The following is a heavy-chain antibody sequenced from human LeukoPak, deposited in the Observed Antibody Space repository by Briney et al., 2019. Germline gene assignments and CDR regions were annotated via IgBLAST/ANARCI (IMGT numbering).Heavy chain of an antibody. V-gene: IGHV3-15*01. CDR1: GFTFTNAW. J-gene: IGHJ4*02. CDR2: IKSKTDGGTT. Sequence: GGSLKLSCAASGFTFTNAWMTWVRQAPGKGLEWVGRIKSKTDGGTTDYAAPVKGRFTISRDDSKNTLYLQMNSLKTEDTAVYYCTTDWYYYDSSGYSSYFDYWGQGTLVTVSS. CDR3: TTDWYYYDSSGYSSYFDY. D-gene: IGHD3-22*01.